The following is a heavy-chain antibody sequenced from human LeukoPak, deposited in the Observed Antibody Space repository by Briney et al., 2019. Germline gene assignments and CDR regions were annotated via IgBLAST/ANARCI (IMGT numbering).Heavy chain of an antibody. CDR2: TYSGSST. J-gene: IGHJ4*02. D-gene: IGHD3-22*01. CDR3: ARCFRGDSSGYYPLDY. CDR1: GLAVSINY. Sequence: HSGGSLRLSCVASGLAVSINYTSCVRPAPRKGLEWVSVTYSGSSTYYTDSVKGRFTISRDNSKNTLYLQMNSLRAEDTAVYYCARCFRGDSSGYYPLDYWGQGTLVTVSS. V-gene: IGHV3-53*01.